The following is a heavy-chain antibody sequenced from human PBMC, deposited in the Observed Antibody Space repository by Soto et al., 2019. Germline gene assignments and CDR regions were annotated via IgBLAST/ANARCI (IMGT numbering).Heavy chain of an antibody. CDR2: ISGSGGST. CDR1: GFTFSIYA. D-gene: IGHD6-19*01. Sequence: GGSLRLSCAASGFTFSIYAMSWFRQAPGKGLEWVSAISGSGGSTYYADSVKGRFTISRDNSKNTLYLQMNSLRAEDTAVYYCAKRTAVAGFDYWGQGTLVTVSS. V-gene: IGHV3-23*01. CDR3: AKRTAVAGFDY. J-gene: IGHJ4*02.